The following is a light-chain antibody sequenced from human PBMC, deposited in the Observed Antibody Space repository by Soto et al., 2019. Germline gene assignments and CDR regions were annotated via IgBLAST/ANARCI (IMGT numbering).Light chain of an antibody. CDR3: SSYTSSSTVV. CDR1: SSDVGGYNY. V-gene: IGLV2-14*01. CDR2: EVS. Sequence: QSALTQPASVSGSPGQSITISCTESSSDVGGYNYVSWYQHHPGKAPKLMIYEVSNRPSGVSNRFSGSKSDNTASLTISGLQSEDEADYYCSSYTSSSTVVFGGGTKLTVL. J-gene: IGLJ3*02.